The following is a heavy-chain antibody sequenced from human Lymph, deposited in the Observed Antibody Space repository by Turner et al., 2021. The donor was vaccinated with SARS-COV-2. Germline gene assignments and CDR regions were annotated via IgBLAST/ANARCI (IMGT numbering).Heavy chain of an antibody. J-gene: IGHJ6*02. CDR1: GGSFSGYY. Sequence: QVQLQQWGAGLLKPSETLSLTCAVYGGSFSGYYWSWIRQPPGKGLEWIGEINHSGSTNYNPSLKSRVTISVDTSKNQFSLKLSSVTAADTAVYYCARGGVDTAMVRNYYYGMDVWGQGTTVTVSS. CDR3: ARGGVDTAMVRNYYYGMDV. V-gene: IGHV4-34*01. D-gene: IGHD5-18*01. CDR2: INHSGST.